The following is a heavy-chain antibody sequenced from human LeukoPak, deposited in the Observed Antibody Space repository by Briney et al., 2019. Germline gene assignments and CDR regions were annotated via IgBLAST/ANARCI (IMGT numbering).Heavy chain of an antibody. CDR1: GYTFTTYY. V-gene: IGHV1-46*01. Sequence: ASVKVSCKASGYTFTTYYMHWVRQAPGQGLEWMGVINPSGGSTSYAQKFQGRITMTRDTSTSTVYVELSSLRSEDTAMYYCARGPVGSSSWYRKFDYWGQGTLVTVSS. D-gene: IGHD6-13*01. CDR2: INPSGGST. J-gene: IGHJ4*02. CDR3: ARGPVGSSSWYRKFDY.